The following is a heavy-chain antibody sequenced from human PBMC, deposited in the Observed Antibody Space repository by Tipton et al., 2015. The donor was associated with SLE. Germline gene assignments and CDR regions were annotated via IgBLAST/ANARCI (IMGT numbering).Heavy chain of an antibody. CDR2: IYTSGST. CDR3: ARAGISSSDAFDI. D-gene: IGHD2-2*01. V-gene: IGHV4-4*08. J-gene: IGHJ3*02. CDR1: GGSISSHY. Sequence: TLSLTCTVSGGSISSHYWSWIRQPPGKGLEWIGGIYTSGSTNYNPSLKSRVTISVDTSKNQFSLKLSSVTAADTAVYYCARAGISSSDAFDIWGQGTMVTVSS.